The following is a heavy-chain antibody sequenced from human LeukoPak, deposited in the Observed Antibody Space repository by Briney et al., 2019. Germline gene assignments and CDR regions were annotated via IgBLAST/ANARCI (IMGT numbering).Heavy chain of an antibody. CDR2: ISSSSSYI. D-gene: IGHD4-17*01. Sequence: GGSLRLSCAASGFTFSSYSMNWVRQAPGKGLEWVSSISSSSSYIYYADSVKGRFTISRDNAKNSLYLQMNSLRAEDTAVYYCAASMTTVTNWFDPWGQGTLVTVSS. V-gene: IGHV3-21*01. CDR3: AASMTTVTNWFDP. J-gene: IGHJ5*02. CDR1: GFTFSSYS.